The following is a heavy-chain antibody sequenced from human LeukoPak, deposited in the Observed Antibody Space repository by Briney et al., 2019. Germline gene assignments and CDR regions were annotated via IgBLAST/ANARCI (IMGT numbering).Heavy chain of an antibody. CDR2: INSDGSST. J-gene: IGHJ4*02. CDR1: GFTFSSYW. CDR3: ARGGHYYDSSGYYGGTNFDY. V-gene: IGHV3-74*01. Sequence: GGSLRLSCAATGFTFSSYWMHWVRQAPRKGLVWVSRINSDGSSTSYADSVKGRFTISRDNAKNTLYLQMNSLRAEDTAVYYCARGGHYYDSSGYYGGTNFDYWGQGTLVTVSS. D-gene: IGHD3-22*01.